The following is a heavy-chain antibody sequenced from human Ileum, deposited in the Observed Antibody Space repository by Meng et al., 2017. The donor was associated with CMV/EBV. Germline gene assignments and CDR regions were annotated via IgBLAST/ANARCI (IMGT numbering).Heavy chain of an antibody. Sequence: QVHLLQSGAEVKKPGXSGKISCKTSGYTFTDHNIGWVRQAPGQGLEWVGWISLGNGQTVYGHKVQGRVTVTTDTSTSTAYMELRSLRSDDTAMYYCARDVWGFDYWGQGTLVTVSS. D-gene: IGHD7-27*01. CDR3: ARDVWGFDY. CDR1: GYTFTDHN. J-gene: IGHJ4*02. CDR2: ISLGNGQT. V-gene: IGHV1-18*04.